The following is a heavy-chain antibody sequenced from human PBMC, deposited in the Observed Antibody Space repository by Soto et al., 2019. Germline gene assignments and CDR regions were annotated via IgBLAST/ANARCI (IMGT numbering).Heavy chain of an antibody. CDR3: ARDRILGYSSYYRNFDY. D-gene: IGHD5-12*01. V-gene: IGHV3-33*01. CDR1: GLTFSSYG. Sequence: GGSLGLSCAASGLTFSSYGMHWVRQAPGKGLEWVAVIWYDGSNKYYADSVEGRFTNSRDNSKNTLYLQMNSLRAEDTAVYYCARDRILGYSSYYRNFDYWGQGTLVTVSS. J-gene: IGHJ4*02. CDR2: IWYDGSNK.